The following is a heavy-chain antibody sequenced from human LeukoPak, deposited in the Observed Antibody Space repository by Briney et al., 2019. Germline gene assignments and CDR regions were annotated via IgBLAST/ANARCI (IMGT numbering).Heavy chain of an antibody. CDR3: ARGNRGYSSSWYGGYFDY. J-gene: IGHJ4*02. Sequence: PGGSLRLSCAASGFTLSSYEVNWVRLAPGKGLEWISYISRTGNSIYYADSVKGRFTISRDSAKNSLYLQMNSLRAEDTAVYYCARGNRGYSSSWYGGYFDYWGQGTLVTVSS. V-gene: IGHV3-48*03. CDR1: GFTLSSYE. D-gene: IGHD6-13*01. CDR2: ISRTGNSI.